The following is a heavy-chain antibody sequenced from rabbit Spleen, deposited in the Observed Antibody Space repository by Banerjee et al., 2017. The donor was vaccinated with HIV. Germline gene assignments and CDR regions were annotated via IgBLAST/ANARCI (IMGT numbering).Heavy chain of an antibody. V-gene: IGHV1S40*01. CDR3: ARNYVNAFDP. Sequence: QSLEESGGDLVKPGASLTLTCAASGFTLSSYYMCWVRQAPGKGLEWIACIDAGSSGSTYHASWAKGRFTISKTSSTTVTLQMTSLTAADTATYFCARNYVNAFDPWGQGPWSPS. CDR2: IDAGSSGST. CDR1: GFTLSSYY. D-gene: IGHD1-1*01. J-gene: IGHJ2*01.